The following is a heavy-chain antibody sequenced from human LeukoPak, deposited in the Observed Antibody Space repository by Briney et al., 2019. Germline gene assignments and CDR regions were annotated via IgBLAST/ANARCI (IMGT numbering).Heavy chain of an antibody. CDR2: ISGSGGST. CDR3: AGCGGDCSTSDY. CDR1: GFTFSSYG. V-gene: IGHV3-23*01. D-gene: IGHD2-21*02. Sequence: GGSLRLSCAASGFTFSSYGMSWVRQAPGKGLEWVSAISGSGGSTYYADSVKGRFTISRDNSKNTLYLQMNSLRAEDTAVYHCAGCGGDCSTSDYWGQGTLVTVSS. J-gene: IGHJ4*02.